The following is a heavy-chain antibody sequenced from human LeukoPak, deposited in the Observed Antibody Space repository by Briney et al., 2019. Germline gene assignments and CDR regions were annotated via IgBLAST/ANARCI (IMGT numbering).Heavy chain of an antibody. V-gene: IGHV3-53*01. Sequence: PGGSLRLSCAASGFTVSINYMSWVRQAPGKGLEWVSVIYSDGRTYYADSVKGRFTISRDNSKNTLYLQMNSLRAEDTAVYYCARDSGRFDVFDIWGQGTMVTVSS. CDR2: IYSDGRT. CDR3: ARDSGRFDVFDI. CDR1: GFTVSINY. J-gene: IGHJ3*02. D-gene: IGHD3-10*01.